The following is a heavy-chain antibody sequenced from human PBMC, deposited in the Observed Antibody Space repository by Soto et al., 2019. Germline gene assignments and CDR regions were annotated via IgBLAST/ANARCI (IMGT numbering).Heavy chain of an antibody. V-gene: IGHV3-21*01. CDR2: ISKSGIDI. CDR1: GFSFSDFG. CDR3: APRKYGSFNIGAFDI. J-gene: IGHJ3*02. Sequence: GGSLRLSCAASGFSFSDFGMTWVRQAPGKGLEWVSYISKSGIDIYYADSVKGRFTISRDNANNSLYLQMNSLRAEDTAVYYCAPRKYGSFNIGAFDIWGQGTMVTVSS. D-gene: IGHD1-26*01.